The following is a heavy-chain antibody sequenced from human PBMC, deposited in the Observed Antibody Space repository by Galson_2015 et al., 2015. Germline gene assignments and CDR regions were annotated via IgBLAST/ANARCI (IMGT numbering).Heavy chain of an antibody. D-gene: IGHD6-13*01. V-gene: IGHV4-39*01. CDR2: IYYSGST. CDR1: GGSISSSSYY. CDR3: ARSIPDLQIAAAGTYFDY. Sequence: ETLSLTCTVSGGSISSSSYYWGWIRQPPGKGLEWIGSIYYSGSTYYNPSLKSRVTISVDTSKNQFSLKLSSVTAADTAVYYCARSIPDLQIAAAGTYFDYWGQGTLVTVSS. J-gene: IGHJ4*02.